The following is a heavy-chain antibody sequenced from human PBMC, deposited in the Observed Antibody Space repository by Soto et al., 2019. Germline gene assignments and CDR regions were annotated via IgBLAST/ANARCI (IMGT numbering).Heavy chain of an antibody. V-gene: IGHV1-8*01. J-gene: IGHJ6*02. CDR1: GYTFTSYD. CDR2: MHPNSGNT. CDR3: AIEKTSYGMDV. Sequence: QVQLVQSGAEVKKPGASVKVSCKASGYTFTSYDINWVRQATGQGLEWMGWMHPNSGNTGYAQKCQGRVTMTRNTSISTACMELSSLRSEYTAVYYCAIEKTSYGMDVWGQGTTVTVSS.